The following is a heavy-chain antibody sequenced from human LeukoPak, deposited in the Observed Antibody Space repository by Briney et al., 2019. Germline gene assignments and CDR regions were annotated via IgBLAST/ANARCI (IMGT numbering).Heavy chain of an antibody. CDR3: AGHVSAAAGGR. D-gene: IGHD6-13*01. J-gene: IGHJ4*02. CDR2: IHHSGST. V-gene: IGHV4-34*01. Sequence: SETLSLTCAVYGGSVRDNYWSWIRQPPEKGLEWIGEIHHSGSTKYNPSLKSRVTISLDTSKNQFSLKLNSMTAADTAVYYCAGHVSAAAGGRWGQGTLVTVSS. CDR1: GGSVRDNY.